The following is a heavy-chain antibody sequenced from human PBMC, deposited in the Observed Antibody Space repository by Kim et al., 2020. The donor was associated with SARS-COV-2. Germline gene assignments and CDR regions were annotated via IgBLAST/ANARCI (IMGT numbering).Heavy chain of an antibody. V-gene: IGHV3-9*01. D-gene: IGHD5-12*01. J-gene: IGHJ4*01. Sequence: GYADSVMGRFAISRYNAKNSLYLQMNNLRAEDTAWYYCAKNSGYDWALDYWGHGTLVTVSS. CDR3: AKNSGYDWALDY.